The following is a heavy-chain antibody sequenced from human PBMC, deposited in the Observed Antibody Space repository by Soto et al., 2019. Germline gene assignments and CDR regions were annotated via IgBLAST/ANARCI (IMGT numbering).Heavy chain of an antibody. J-gene: IGHJ4*02. CDR2: ISTSGGTT. Sequence: EVQLLESGGGLVQPGGSLRLSCAASGFTFSSYAMSWVRQASGKGLEWVSSISTSGGTTFYADSVKGRFTISRDNSKNTLYLQMNSLRAEDTAGYYCAKGMTDFCDSSGCSPIDYWGQGTLVTVSS. CDR1: GFTFSSYA. V-gene: IGHV3-23*01. D-gene: IGHD2-2*01. CDR3: AKGMTDFCDSSGCSPIDY.